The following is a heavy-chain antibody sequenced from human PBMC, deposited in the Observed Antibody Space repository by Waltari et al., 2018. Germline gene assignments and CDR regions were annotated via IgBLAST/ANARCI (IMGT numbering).Heavy chain of an antibody. V-gene: IGHV3-7*01. Sequence: EVQLVESGGDSVQPGGSLRLSCAASGFTFSNFWVGWVRQAPGKGLQWVASIKPDGSGKYYVESVKGRFTISRDNAKNSLNLQMDSLRVEDTAVYFCARDVLWGQGTRVTVSP. CDR3: ARDVL. D-gene: IGHD2-15*01. J-gene: IGHJ4*02. CDR1: GFTFSNFW. CDR2: IKPDGSGK.